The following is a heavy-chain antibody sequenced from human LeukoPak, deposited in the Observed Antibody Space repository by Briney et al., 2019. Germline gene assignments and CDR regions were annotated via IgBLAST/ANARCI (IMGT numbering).Heavy chain of an antibody. V-gene: IGHV3-21*01. CDR3: ASSVYGGAFDY. D-gene: IGHD2-21*01. CDR2: ISNINNYI. J-gene: IGHJ4*02. Sequence: GGSLRLSYAASGFTFSSYSMNWVRQAPGKGLEWVASISNINNYIYYADSVKSRFTISRNNAKNSLYLQMNNLSAEDTAVYYFASSVYGGAFDYWGQGTLVTVSS. CDR1: GFTFSSYS.